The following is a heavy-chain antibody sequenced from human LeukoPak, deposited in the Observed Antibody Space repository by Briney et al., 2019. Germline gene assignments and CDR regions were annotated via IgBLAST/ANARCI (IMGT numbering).Heavy chain of an antibody. CDR2: ISAYNGNT. CDR1: GYTFTSYG. Sequence: ASVKVSCKASGYTFTSYGISWVRQAPEQGLEWMGWISAYNGNTNYAQKLQGRVTMTTDTSTSTAYMELRSLRSDDTAVYYCARDRGEYYDSSGYYYPSPPPPYFDYWGQGTLVTVSS. V-gene: IGHV1-18*01. CDR3: ARDRGEYYDSSGYYYPSPPPPYFDY. D-gene: IGHD3-22*01. J-gene: IGHJ4*02.